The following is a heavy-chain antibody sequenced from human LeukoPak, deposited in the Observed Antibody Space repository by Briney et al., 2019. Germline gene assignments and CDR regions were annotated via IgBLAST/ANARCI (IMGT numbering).Heavy chain of an antibody. D-gene: IGHD1-26*01. J-gene: IGHJ3*02. CDR2: IIPIFGTA. CDR3: AAHSGSYYAFDI. V-gene: IGHV1-69*13. Sequence: SVKVSCKASGGTFSSYAISWVRQAPGQGLEWMGRIIPIFGTANYAQKFQGRVTITADESTSTAYMELSSLRSEDTAVYYCAAHSGSYYAFDIWGQGTMVTVSS. CDR1: GGTFSSYA.